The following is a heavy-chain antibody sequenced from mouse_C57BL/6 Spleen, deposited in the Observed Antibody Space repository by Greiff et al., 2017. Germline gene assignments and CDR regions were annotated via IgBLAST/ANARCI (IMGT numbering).Heavy chain of an antibody. CDR1: GYTFTSYW. Sequence: VKLQQPGAELVRPGSSVKLSCKASGYTFTSYWMDWVKQRPGQGLEWIGNIYPSDSETHYNQKFKDKATLTVDKSSSTAYMQLSSLTSEDSAVYYCARGGLLRSPFAYWGQGTLVTVSA. CDR3: ARGGLLRSPFAY. V-gene: IGHV1-61*01. D-gene: IGHD1-1*01. CDR2: IYPSDSET. J-gene: IGHJ3*01.